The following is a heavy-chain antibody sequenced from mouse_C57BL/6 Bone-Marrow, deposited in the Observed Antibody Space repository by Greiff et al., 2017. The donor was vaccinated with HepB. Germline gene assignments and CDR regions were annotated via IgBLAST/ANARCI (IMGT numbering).Heavy chain of an antibody. D-gene: IGHD2-10*01. J-gene: IGHJ4*01. V-gene: IGHV2-2*01. CDR3: ASLLTMMDY. CDR1: GFSLTSYG. CDR2: IWSGGST. Sequence: VKLMESGPGLVQPSQCLSITCTVSGFSLTSYGVHWVRQSPGKGLEWLGVIWSGGSTDYNAAFISRLSISKDNSKSQVFFKMNSLQADDTAIYYCASLLTMMDYWGQGTSVTVSS.